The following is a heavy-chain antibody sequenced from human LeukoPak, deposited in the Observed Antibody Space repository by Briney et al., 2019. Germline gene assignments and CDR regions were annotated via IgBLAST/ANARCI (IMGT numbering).Heavy chain of an antibody. D-gene: IGHD1-26*01. CDR3: ARQGGSFSHIDS. CDR1: GDSINDYY. Sequence: SETLSLTCTVSGDSINDYYWSWIRQPPGRGLEWIGYIYYSGSTNFSPSLKSRVTMSVDTSKKQFSLNLSSVTAADTAVYFWARQGGSFSHIDSWGQGTLVTVSS. V-gene: IGHV4-59*08. J-gene: IGHJ4*02. CDR2: IYYSGST.